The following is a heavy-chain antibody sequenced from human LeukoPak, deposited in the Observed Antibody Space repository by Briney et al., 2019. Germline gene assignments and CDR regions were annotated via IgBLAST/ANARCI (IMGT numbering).Heavy chain of an antibody. J-gene: IGHJ5*02. D-gene: IGHD2-2*02. CDR3: ARLGYCSSTSCYSRWFDP. CDR2: IIPILGIA. CDR1: GGTFSSYT. V-gene: IGHV1-69*02. Sequence: GASVKVSCKASGGTFSSYTISWVRQAPGQGLEWMGRIIPILGIANYAQKFQGRVTITADKSTSTAYMELSSLGSEDTAVYYCARLGYCSSTSCYSRWFDPWGQGTLVTVSS.